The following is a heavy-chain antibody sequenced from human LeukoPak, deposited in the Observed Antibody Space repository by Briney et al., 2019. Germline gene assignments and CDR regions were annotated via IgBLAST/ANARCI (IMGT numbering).Heavy chain of an antibody. D-gene: IGHD3-3*01. V-gene: IGHV3-23*01. CDR1: GFTFNSYA. CDR3: AKRHYDFWSGYYGYDY. Sequence: QSGGSLRLSCAASGFTFNSYAMSWVRQAPGKGLEWVSTISGSGGSTYYADSVKGRFTISRDNSKNTLYLQMNSLRGEDTAVYYCAKRHYDFWSGYYGYDYWGQGTLVIVSS. CDR2: ISGSGGST. J-gene: IGHJ4*02.